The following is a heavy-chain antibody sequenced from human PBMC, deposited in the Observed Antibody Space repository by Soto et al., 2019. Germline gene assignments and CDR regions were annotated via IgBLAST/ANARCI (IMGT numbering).Heavy chain of an antibody. CDR1: GGSFSGYY. D-gene: IGHD3-16*02. Sequence: SETLSLTCAVYGGSFSGYYWSWIRQPPGKGLEWIGEINHRRSTNYNPSLKSRVTISVDTSKNQFSLKLSSVTAADTAVYYCARESWNDYVWGSYRYPVGFDYWGQGTLVTVSS. CDR3: ARESWNDYVWGSYRYPVGFDY. CDR2: INHRRST. J-gene: IGHJ4*02. V-gene: IGHV4-34*01.